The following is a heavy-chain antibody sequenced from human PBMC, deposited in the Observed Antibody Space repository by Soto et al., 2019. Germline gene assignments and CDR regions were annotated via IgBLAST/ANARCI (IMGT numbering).Heavy chain of an antibody. CDR1: GASILPAGYY. V-gene: IGHV4-31*03. D-gene: IGHD3-3*01. Sequence: QVQLQESGPGLVEPSQTLSLICTVSGASILPAGYYWTWIRQHPGKGLEWLGYIPYRGGATYSPSYTPSLQSRITISVDKSKSLFSLKLTSVTAADTAVYYCARVGTYYQGRIGYQAFHPWGQGTLVTVSS. CDR3: ARVGTYYQGRIGYQAFHP. CDR2: IPYRGGATYSP. J-gene: IGHJ5*02.